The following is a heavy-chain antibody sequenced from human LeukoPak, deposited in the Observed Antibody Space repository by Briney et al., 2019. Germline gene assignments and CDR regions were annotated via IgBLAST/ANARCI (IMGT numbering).Heavy chain of an antibody. CDR3: ARSYYDSSGYFYYYYYMDV. CDR2: MNPNSGNT. D-gene: IGHD3-22*01. CDR1: GYTFTSYD. V-gene: IGHV1-8*01. Sequence: ASVKVSCKASGYTFTSYDINWVRQATGQGLEWMGWMNPNSGNTGYAQKFQGRVTMTRNTSISTAYMELSSLRSEDTAVYYCARSYYDSSGYFYYYYYMDVWSKGTTVTVSS. J-gene: IGHJ6*03.